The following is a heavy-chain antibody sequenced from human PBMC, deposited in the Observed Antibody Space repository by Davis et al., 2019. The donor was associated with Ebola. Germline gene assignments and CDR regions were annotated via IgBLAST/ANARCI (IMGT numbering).Heavy chain of an antibody. CDR1: GGSFSGYY. V-gene: IGHV4-34*01. D-gene: IGHD2-2*01. CDR3: VVVVPAGFDY. Sequence: PSETLSLTCAVYGGSFSGYYWSWIRQPPGKGLEWIGEINHSGSTNYNPSLKSRVTISVDTSKNQFSLKLSSVTAADTAVYYCVVVVPAGFDYWGQGTLVTVSS. CDR2: INHSGST. J-gene: IGHJ4*02.